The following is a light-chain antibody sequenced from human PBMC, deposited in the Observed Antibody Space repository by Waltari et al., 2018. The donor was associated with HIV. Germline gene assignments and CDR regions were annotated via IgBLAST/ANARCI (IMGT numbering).Light chain of an antibody. CDR1: NSNIGRNY. CDR2: RNA. Sequence: QPVLTQPLSASETPGQSLPISCSDGNSNIGRNYLFWYQQVPNMSPKLSVYRNAQLPSVVSDRFSGSRSGTSASLVISGLRAEDEAHYYCASWDDGLSGHVFGSGTTVFVL. CDR3: ASWDDGLSGHV. J-gene: IGLJ1*01. V-gene: IGLV1-47*01.